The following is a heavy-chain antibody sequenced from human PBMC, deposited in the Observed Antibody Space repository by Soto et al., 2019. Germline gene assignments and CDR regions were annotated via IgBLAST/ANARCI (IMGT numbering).Heavy chain of an antibody. J-gene: IGHJ2*01. V-gene: IGHV1-18*01. CDR1: GYTFTSYG. CDR3: ARDGYCSSRRCFDL. CDR2: ISANNGNT. Sequence: QVQLVQSGAEVKKPGASVKVSCKASGYTFTSYGITWVRQAPGQGLEWMGWISANNGNTNYAQKFQGRATMTTDTTTSTAYMELRSLRSHDTAVYYCARDGYCSSRRCFDLWGRGTLVTVSS. D-gene: IGHD2-2*01.